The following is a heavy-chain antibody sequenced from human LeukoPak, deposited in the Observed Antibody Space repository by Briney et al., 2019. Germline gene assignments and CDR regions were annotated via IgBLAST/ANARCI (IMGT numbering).Heavy chain of an antibody. CDR2: INPNSGGT. CDR1: GYTFTGYY. J-gene: IGHJ6*03. Sequence: GASVKVSCKASGYTFTGYYMHWLRQAPGQGLEWMGWINPNSGGTNYAQKFQGRVAMTRDTSISTAYMELSSLRSDDTAVYYCARQQLVTLAGYYYYYMDVWGKGTTVTVSS. CDR3: ARQQLVTLAGYYYYYMDV. V-gene: IGHV1-2*02. D-gene: IGHD6-13*01.